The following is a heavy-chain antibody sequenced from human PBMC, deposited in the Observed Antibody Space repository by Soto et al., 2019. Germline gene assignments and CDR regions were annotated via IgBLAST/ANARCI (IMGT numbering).Heavy chain of an antibody. Sequence: GESLKISCKGSGYSFTSYWIGWVRQMPGKGLEWMGIIYPGDSDTRYSPSFQGQVTISADKSISTAYLQWSSLKASDTAMYYCARQGGREQLENWFDPWGQGTLVTVSS. CDR2: IYPGDSDT. D-gene: IGHD6-6*01. J-gene: IGHJ5*02. CDR3: ARQGGREQLENWFDP. CDR1: GYSFTSYW. V-gene: IGHV5-51*01.